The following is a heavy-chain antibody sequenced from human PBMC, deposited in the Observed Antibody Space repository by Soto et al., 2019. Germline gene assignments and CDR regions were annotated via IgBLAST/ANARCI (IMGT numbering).Heavy chain of an antibody. D-gene: IGHD6-19*01. Sequence: GGSLRLSCAASGFTFSSYGMHWVRQAPGKGLEWVAVIWYDGSNKYYADSVKGRFTISRDNSKNTLYLQMNSLRAEDTAVYYCAMGGSGWQYYFDYWGQGTLVTVSS. CDR2: IWYDGSNK. J-gene: IGHJ4*02. V-gene: IGHV3-33*01. CDR3: AMGGSGWQYYFDY. CDR1: GFTFSSYG.